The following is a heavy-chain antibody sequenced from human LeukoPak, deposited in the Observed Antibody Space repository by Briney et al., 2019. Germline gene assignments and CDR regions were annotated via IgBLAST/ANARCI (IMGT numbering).Heavy chain of an antibody. CDR3: AREPRVTMVRLSFDY. CDR1: GGSISSSSYY. D-gene: IGHD3-10*01. V-gene: IGHV4-39*07. Sequence: PSETLSLTCTVSGGSISSSSYYWGWVRQPPGKGPEWIGSMFYSGNTYYNPSLKSRVTISVDTSNNQFSLKLSSVPAADTAVYYCAREPRVTMVRLSFDYWGQGTLVTVSS. CDR2: MFYSGNT. J-gene: IGHJ4*02.